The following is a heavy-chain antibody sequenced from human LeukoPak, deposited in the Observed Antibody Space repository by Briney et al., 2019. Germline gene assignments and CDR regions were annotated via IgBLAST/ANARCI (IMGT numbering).Heavy chain of an antibody. J-gene: IGHJ6*02. CDR2: IYSGGST. CDR3: ARGWSLYYYYGMDV. V-gene: IGHV3-53*01. D-gene: IGHD2-8*01. CDR1: GFTVSSNY. Sequence: GGSLRLSCAASGFTVSSNYMSWVRQAPGKGLEWVSVIYSGGSTYYADSVEGRFTISRDNSKNTLYLQMNSLRAEDTAVYYCARGWSLYYYYGMDVWGQGTAVTVSS.